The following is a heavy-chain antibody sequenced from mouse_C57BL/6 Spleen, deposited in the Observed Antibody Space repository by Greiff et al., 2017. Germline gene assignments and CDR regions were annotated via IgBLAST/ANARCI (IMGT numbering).Heavy chain of an antibody. J-gene: IGHJ3*01. V-gene: IGHV14-2*01. Sequence: EVQLVESGAELVQPGASVKLSCTASGFNIKDYYMHWVKQRTEQGLAWIGRIDPEDGETKYAPTFQGKATITAATSSNSAYLQLSSLTTEDTAVYYCARDDYGSSHWLADGGQGTLVTVSA. CDR1: GFNIKDYY. CDR3: ARDDYGSSHWLAD. CDR2: IDPEDGET. D-gene: IGHD1-1*01.